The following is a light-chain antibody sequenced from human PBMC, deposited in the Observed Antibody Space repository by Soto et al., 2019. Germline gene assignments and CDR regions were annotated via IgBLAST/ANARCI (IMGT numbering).Light chain of an antibody. J-gene: IGKJ4*01. CDR1: QSINNW. V-gene: IGKV1-5*03. Sequence: DIQMTQSPSTLSASVGDRVTITCRASQSINNWLAWYQQKPGKAPKLLIYKASSLQSGVPSRFSSSGSGTDFTLTISCLQPDDFATYYCQQYNTYSHLTFGGGTRVEI. CDR2: KAS. CDR3: QQYNTYSHLT.